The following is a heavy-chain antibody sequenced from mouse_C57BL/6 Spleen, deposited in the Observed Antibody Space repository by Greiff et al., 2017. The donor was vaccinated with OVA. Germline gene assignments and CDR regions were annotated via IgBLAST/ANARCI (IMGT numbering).Heavy chain of an antibody. Sequence: VQLQQSGAELVRPGTSVKMSCKASGYTFTNYWIGWAKQRPGHGLEWIGDIYPGGGYTNYNEKFKGKATLTADKSSSTADMQFSSLTSEDSAIYYCARSEKSGYFDVWGTGTTVTVSS. CDR3: ARSEKSGYFDV. J-gene: IGHJ1*03. CDR1: GYTFTNYW. CDR2: IYPGGGYT. V-gene: IGHV1-63*01.